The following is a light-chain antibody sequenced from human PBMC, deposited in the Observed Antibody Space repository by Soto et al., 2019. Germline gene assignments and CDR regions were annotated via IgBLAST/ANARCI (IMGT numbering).Light chain of an antibody. CDR2: DAA. CDR3: QQRSNSWT. Sequence: SASALSLSKRERATLSCRASQSVSSYLAWYQQRPGQAPRLLIYDAANGATGIPARFSGSGSGTDFTLTISSLEPEDFAVYYCQQRSNSWTFGQGAKV. J-gene: IGKJ1*01. CDR1: QSVSSY. V-gene: IGKV3-11*01.